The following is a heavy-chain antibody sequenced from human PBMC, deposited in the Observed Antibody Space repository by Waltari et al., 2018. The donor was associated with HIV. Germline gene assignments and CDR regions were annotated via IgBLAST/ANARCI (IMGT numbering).Heavy chain of an antibody. CDR3: ARQWLALYFDY. D-gene: IGHD6-19*01. Sequence: QLQVQESGPGLVKPSETLSLTCTVSGGSISSRDYYWGWIRRPPGKGLEWIGIIFFSGNTYSNPSLKSRVTISVDTSKSQFSLNLSSVTAADTAVYYCARQWLALYFDYWGQGTLVTVSS. CDR1: GGSISSRDYY. V-gene: IGHV4-39*07. CDR2: IFFSGNT. J-gene: IGHJ4*02.